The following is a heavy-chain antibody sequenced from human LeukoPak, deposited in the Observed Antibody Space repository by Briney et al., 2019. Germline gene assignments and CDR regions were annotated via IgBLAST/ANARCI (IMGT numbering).Heavy chain of an antibody. CDR3: AKDGGLWVSAHWGDS. V-gene: IGHV3-23*01. J-gene: IGHJ4*02. CDR2: ISGSGGST. CDR1: GFTFSSYA. D-gene: IGHD7-27*01. Sequence: GGSLRLSCAASGFTFSSYAMSWVRQAPGKGLEWVSVISGSGGSTYYADSVKGRFTVSRDNSKNTLFLQMNSLRAEDTTVYYCAKDGGLWVSAHWGDSWGRGTLVTVSS.